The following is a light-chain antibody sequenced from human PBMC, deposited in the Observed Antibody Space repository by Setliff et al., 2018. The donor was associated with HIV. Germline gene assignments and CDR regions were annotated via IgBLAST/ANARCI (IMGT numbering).Light chain of an antibody. CDR3: QAWDSSTANYV. CDR2: QDS. CDR1: KLGDKY. J-gene: IGLJ1*01. Sequence: ELTQPPSVSVSPGQTASITCSGDKLGDKYACWYQQKPGQSPVLAIYQDSKRPSGIPERFSGSNSGNTATLTISGTQAMDEADYYCQAWDSSTANYVFGTGTKVTVL. V-gene: IGLV3-1*01.